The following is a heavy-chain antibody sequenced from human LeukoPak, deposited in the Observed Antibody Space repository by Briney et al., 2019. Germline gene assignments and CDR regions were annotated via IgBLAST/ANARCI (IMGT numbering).Heavy chain of an antibody. J-gene: IGHJ3*02. CDR1: GFTFDDYA. Sequence: GGSLRLSCAASGFTFDDYAMHWVRQAPGKGLEWVSGISWNSGSIGYTDSVKGRFTISRDNAKNSLYLQMNSLRAEDMALYYCAKDGGTTGAFDIWGQGTMVTVSS. V-gene: IGHV3-9*03. CDR3: AKDGGTTGAFDI. D-gene: IGHD1-14*01. CDR2: ISWNSGSI.